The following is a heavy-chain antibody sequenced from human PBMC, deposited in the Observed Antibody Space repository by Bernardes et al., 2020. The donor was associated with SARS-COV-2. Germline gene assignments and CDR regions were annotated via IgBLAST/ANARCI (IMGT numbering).Heavy chain of an antibody. J-gene: IGHJ3*02. D-gene: IGHD3-3*01. Sequence: VGSLRLSCAASGFTFSRYWMHWVRQAPGKSLVWVSRLNTDGSSTMYADSVKGRFTISRDNAKNTLYLQMNSLRAEDTAVYYCAKGSNYEEDAFDIWGQGTMVTVSS. V-gene: IGHV3-74*03. CDR1: GFTFSRYW. CDR2: LNTDGSST. CDR3: AKGSNYEEDAFDI.